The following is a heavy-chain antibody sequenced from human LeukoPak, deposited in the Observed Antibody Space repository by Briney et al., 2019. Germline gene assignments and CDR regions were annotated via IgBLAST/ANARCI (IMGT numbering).Heavy chain of an antibody. CDR1: GFTFDDYG. CDR2: INWNGGST. D-gene: IGHD5-18*01. J-gene: IGHJ4*02. Sequence: PGGSLRLSCAASGFTFDDYGMSWDRHAPGKGLEWVSGINWNGGSTGYADSVKGRFTISRDNAKNSLYLQMNSLRAEDTAVYYCAKRIQSAMATGYWGQGTLVTVSS. V-gene: IGHV3-20*04. CDR3: AKRIQSAMATGY.